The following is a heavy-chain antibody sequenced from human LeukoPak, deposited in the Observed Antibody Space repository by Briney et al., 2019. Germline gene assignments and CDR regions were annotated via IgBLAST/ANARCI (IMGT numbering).Heavy chain of an antibody. Sequence: PGRSLRLSCAASGFTFDYYWMTWVRQAPGKGLEWLANKKESGSEKYYVDYEKGRFTISRDNAKNSMYLQMNSMRVEDTAVYYCARGWGERGKCRGGTCNNPQFDYWGRGTLVTVSS. J-gene: IGHJ4*02. CDR3: ARGWGERGKCRGGTCNNPQFDY. V-gene: IGHV3-7*04. D-gene: IGHD2-15*01. CDR1: GFTFDYYW. CDR2: KKESGSEK.